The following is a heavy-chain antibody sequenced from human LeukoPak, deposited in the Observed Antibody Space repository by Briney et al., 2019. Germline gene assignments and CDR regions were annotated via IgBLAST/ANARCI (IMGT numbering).Heavy chain of an antibody. CDR1: GGSISSGNYF. CDR2: IYYSGST. CDR3: AGSYDSGNYDY. J-gene: IGHJ4*02. D-gene: IGHD3-10*01. Sequence: PSETLSLTCTVSGGSISSGNYFWNWIRQHPGKGLEWIGCIYYSGSTYYNPSLKSRVTISVDTSKSQFSLKLSSVTAADMAVYYCAGSYDSGNYDYWGQGTLVTVSS. V-gene: IGHV4-31*03.